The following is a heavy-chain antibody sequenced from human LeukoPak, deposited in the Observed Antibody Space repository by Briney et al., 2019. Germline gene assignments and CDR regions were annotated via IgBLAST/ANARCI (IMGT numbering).Heavy chain of an antibody. CDR1: GGSISSGSYY. Sequence: PSQTLSLTCTVCGGSISSGSYYWSWIRQPAGKGLEWIGRIYTRGSTNYNPSLKSRVTISVDTSKNQFSLKLSSVTAADTAVYYCARVTMVRGPRALEGYFDLWGRGTLVTVSS. J-gene: IGHJ2*01. CDR2: IYTRGST. D-gene: IGHD3-10*01. CDR3: ARVTMVRGPRALEGYFDL. V-gene: IGHV4-61*02.